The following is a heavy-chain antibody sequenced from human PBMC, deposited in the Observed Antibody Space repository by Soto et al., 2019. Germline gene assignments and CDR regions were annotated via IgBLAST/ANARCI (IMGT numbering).Heavy chain of an antibody. CDR1: GFTVSSNY. CDR2: IYSGGST. D-gene: IGHD2-8*01. CDR3: ARAEDIVLILDY. Sequence: EVQLVESGGGLIQPGGSLRLSCAASGFTVSSNYMSWVRQAPGKGLEWVSVIYSGGSTYYADSVKGRFTISRDNSKNTLYLQMNSLRAEDTAVYDCARAEDIVLILDYWGQGTLVTVSS. J-gene: IGHJ4*02. V-gene: IGHV3-53*01.